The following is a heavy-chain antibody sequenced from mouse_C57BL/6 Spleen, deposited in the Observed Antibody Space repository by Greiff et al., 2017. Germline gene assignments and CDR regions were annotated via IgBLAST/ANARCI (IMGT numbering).Heavy chain of an antibody. D-gene: IGHD1-1*01. V-gene: IGHV1-66*01. CDR3: ARDFYYYGSGAMDY. Sequence: VQLQQSGPELVKPGASVKISCKASGYSFTSYYIHWVKQRPGQGLEWIGWIYPGSGNTKYNEKFKGKATLTADTSSSTAYMQLSSLTSEDSAVYYCARDFYYYGSGAMDYWGQGTSVTVSS. J-gene: IGHJ4*01. CDR1: GYSFTSYY. CDR2: IYPGSGNT.